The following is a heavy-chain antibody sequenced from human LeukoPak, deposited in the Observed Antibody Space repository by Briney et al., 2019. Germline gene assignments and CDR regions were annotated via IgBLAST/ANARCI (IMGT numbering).Heavy chain of an antibody. V-gene: IGHV1-69*13. Sequence: ASVKVSCKASGYTFTSYAISWVRQAPGQGLEWMGGIIPIFGTANYAQKFQGRVTITADESTSTAYMELSSLRSEDTAVYYCARGKRYSYGWSVIDYWGQGTLVTVSS. D-gene: IGHD5-18*01. J-gene: IGHJ4*02. CDR2: IIPIFGTA. CDR3: ARGKRYSYGWSVIDY. CDR1: GYTFTSYA.